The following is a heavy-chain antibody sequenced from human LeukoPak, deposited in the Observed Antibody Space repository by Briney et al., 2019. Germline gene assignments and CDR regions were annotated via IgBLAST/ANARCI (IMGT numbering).Heavy chain of an antibody. Sequence: GGSLRLSCAASGSAFSSYSMNWVRQAPGKGLEWASYISSSISVIYYADSVKGRFTISRDNSKNTLYLQMSSLRAEDTAVYYCVKDSLGYSYGYYFDYWGQGTLVTVSS. CDR1: GSAFSSYS. J-gene: IGHJ4*02. CDR2: ISSSISVI. D-gene: IGHD5-18*01. V-gene: IGHV3-48*01. CDR3: VKDSLGYSYGYYFDY.